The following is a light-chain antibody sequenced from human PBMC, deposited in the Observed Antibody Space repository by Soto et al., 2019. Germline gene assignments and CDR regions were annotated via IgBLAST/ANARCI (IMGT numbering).Light chain of an antibody. V-gene: IGKV1-39*01. CDR2: AAS. CDR3: HQGYGTPYT. CDR1: QSISSY. J-gene: IGKJ2*01. Sequence: DIPMTQFPSSLSASVGDRVTITCRASQSISSYLHWYQQKPGTAPKLLIYAASNLQSGVPSRFTGSGSGTAFTLTISSLQPEDFATNYWHQGYGTPYTFGLGTKLEIK.